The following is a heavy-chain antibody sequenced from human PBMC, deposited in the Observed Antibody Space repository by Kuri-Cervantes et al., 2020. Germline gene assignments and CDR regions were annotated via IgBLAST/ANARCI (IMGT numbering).Heavy chain of an antibody. V-gene: IGHV3-74*01. D-gene: IGHD1-26*01. CDR1: GFTFSSYW. CDR2: INSDGSST. CDR3: ARRYGGTVGFDY. J-gene: IGHJ4*02. Sequence: GGSLRLSCAASGFTFSSYWMHWVRQAPGKGLVWVSRINSDGSSTSYADSVKGRFTISRDNAKNSLYLQMNSLRAEDTAVYYCARRYGGTVGFDYWGQGTLVTVSS.